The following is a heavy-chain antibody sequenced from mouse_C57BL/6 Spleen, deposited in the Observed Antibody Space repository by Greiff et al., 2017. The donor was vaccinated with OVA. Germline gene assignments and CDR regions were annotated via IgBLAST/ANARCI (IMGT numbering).Heavy chain of an antibody. CDR3: ARAPYGSSYHWYFDV. Sequence: EVQLVESGGGLVKPGGSLKLSCAASGFTFSSYAMSWVRQTPDKRLEWVATISDGGSYTYYPDNVKGRFTISRDNAKNNLYLQMSHLKSEDTAMYYCARAPYGSSYHWYFDVWGTGTTVTVSS. D-gene: IGHD1-1*01. V-gene: IGHV5-4*01. CDR1: GFTFSSYA. J-gene: IGHJ1*03. CDR2: ISDGGSYT.